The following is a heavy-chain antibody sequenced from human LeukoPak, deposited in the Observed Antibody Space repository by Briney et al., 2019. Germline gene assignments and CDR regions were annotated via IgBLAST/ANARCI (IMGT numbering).Heavy chain of an antibody. J-gene: IGHJ5*02. V-gene: IGHV3-30*04. CDR3: ARSSTMVRERGRNWLDP. D-gene: IGHD3-10*01. Sequence: GGSLRLSCAASGFTFSDYTIHWVRQAPDEGLEWVTLVSFDGKKKYYIDSVKGRFTISRDSSKNTVYLQMDSLRAEDTAVYYCARSSTMVRERGRNWLDPWGQGTLVTVSS. CDR2: VSFDGKKK. CDR1: GFTFSDYT.